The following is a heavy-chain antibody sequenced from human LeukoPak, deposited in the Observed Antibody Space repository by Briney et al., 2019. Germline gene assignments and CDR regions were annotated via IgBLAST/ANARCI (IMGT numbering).Heavy chain of an antibody. CDR3: ARDMGSGSLHY. J-gene: IGHJ4*02. CDR1: GYTFTTYA. V-gene: IGHV1-3*04. Sequence: ASVKVSCKASGYTFTTYAIHWVRQAPGQRLEWLGWINTGNGDTRYSQTFQGRVTITRDTSASTAYMELSSLRPEDTAVYYCARDMGSGSLHYWGQGTLVTVSS. D-gene: IGHD1-26*01. CDR2: INTGNGDT.